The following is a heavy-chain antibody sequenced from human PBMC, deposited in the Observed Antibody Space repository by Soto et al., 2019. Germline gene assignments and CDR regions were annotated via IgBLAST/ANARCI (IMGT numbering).Heavy chain of an antibody. D-gene: IGHD6-19*01. V-gene: IGHV1-69*13. J-gene: IGHJ6*02. CDR1: GGTFSSYA. CDR3: AKAIAVAGHPGGYYGMDV. CDR2: IIPIFGTA. Sequence: SVKVSCKASGGTFSSYAISSVRQAPGQGLEWMGGIIPIFGTANYAQKFQGRVTITADESTSTAYMELSSLRSEDTAVYYCAKAIAVAGHPGGYYGMDVWGQGTTVTVS.